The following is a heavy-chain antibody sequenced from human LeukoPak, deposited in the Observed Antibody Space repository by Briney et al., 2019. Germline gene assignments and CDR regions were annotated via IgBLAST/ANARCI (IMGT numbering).Heavy chain of an antibody. Sequence: GGSLRLSCAASGFTFSSYSMNWVRQAPGKGLEWVAVISYDGSNKYYADSVKGRFTISRDNSKNTLYLQMNSLRAEDTAAYYCAKESPRVYSSSWYVGYYYMDVWGKGTTVTVSS. CDR1: GFTFSSYS. J-gene: IGHJ6*03. CDR2: ISYDGSNK. CDR3: AKESPRVYSSSWYVGYYYMDV. D-gene: IGHD6-13*01. V-gene: IGHV3-30*18.